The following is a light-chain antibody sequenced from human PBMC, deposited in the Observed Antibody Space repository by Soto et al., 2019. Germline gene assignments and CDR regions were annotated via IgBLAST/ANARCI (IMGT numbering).Light chain of an antibody. CDR1: QNINNF. CDR3: QQSYSTPRA. J-gene: IGKJ1*01. V-gene: IGKV1-39*01. CDR2: IAS. Sequence: DIQMTQSPTSLYASVGDRVTITCRASQNINNFLNWYQQKSGKAPKILIYIASTLESGVTSRFIGSGSGTDFTLIISRLQPEDFASYYCQQSYSTPRAFGQGTKVDVK.